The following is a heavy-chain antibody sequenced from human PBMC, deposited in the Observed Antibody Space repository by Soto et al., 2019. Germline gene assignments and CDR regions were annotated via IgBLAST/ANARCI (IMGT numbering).Heavy chain of an antibody. Sequence: SETLSLTCTVSGGSVSSGSYYWSWIRQPPGKGLEWIGYIYYSGSTNYNPSLKSRVTISVDTSKNQFSLKLSSVTAADTAVYYCARSLSDDSSGYYRTEYFQHWGQGTLVTVSS. V-gene: IGHV4-61*01. CDR2: IYYSGST. CDR1: GGSVSSGSYY. CDR3: ARSLSDDSSGYYRTEYFQH. J-gene: IGHJ1*01. D-gene: IGHD3-22*01.